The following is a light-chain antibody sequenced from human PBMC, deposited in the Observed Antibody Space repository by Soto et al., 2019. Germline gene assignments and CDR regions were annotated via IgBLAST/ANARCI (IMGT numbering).Light chain of an antibody. J-gene: IGKJ1*01. CDR3: QQYNNWPWT. CDR1: QSISDT. CDR2: GAS. V-gene: IGKV3-15*01. Sequence: EIVMTQSPATLSVSLGGRATLSCRASQSISDTLAWYQQKPGQAPRLLIHGASTRATGSPARFSGSGSGTDFTLTISGLQSEDFAVYYCQQYNNWPWTFGQGTKVDIK.